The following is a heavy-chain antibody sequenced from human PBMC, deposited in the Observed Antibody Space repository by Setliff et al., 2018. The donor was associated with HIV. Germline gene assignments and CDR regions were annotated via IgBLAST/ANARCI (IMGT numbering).Heavy chain of an antibody. CDR3: ARRGHRSIYDPYPSNSFDP. D-gene: IGHD5-18*01. CDR1: GGSTSSSSYH. J-gene: IGHJ5*02. Sequence: SETLSLTCSVSGGSTSSSSYHWAWIRQPPGKGLEWIGTIYYSGNTYYNPSLKSRLTISLDTSTNKFSLKLSSVTAAHTAVYYCARRGHRSIYDPYPSNSFDPWGQGTLVTVSS. V-gene: IGHV4-39*01. CDR2: IYYSGNT.